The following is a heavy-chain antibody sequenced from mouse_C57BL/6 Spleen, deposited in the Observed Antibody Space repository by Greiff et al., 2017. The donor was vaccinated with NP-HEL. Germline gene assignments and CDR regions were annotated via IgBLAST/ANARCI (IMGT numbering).Heavy chain of an antibody. J-gene: IGHJ4*01. D-gene: IGHD2-3*01. CDR2: IYPGNSDT. Sequence: EVQLQQSGTVLARPGASVKMSCKTSGYTFTSYWMHWVTQRPGQALEWIGAIYPGNSDTSYNQKFKGKAKLTAVTSASTAYMELSSLTNEYSAVYYCTRADGYYVAMDDWGQGTSVTVSS. CDR1: GYTFTSYW. CDR3: TRADGYYVAMDD. V-gene: IGHV1-5*01.